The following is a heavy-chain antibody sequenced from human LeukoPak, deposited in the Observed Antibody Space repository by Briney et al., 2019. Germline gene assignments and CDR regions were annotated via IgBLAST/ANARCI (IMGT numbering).Heavy chain of an antibody. CDR3: ARSLGSSCSSTSCYTGYFDY. D-gene: IGHD2-2*02. V-gene: IGHV1-18*01. CDR2: ISAYNGNT. Sequence: ASVKVSCKASGYTFTSYGISWVRQAPGQGVEWMGWISAYNGNTNYAQKLQGRVTMTTDTSTSTAYMELRSLRSDDTAVYYCARSLGSSCSSTSCYTGYFDYWGQGTLVTVSS. CDR1: GYTFTSYG. J-gene: IGHJ4*02.